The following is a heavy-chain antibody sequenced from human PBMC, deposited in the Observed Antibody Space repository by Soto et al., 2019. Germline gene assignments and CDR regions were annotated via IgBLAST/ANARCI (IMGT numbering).Heavy chain of an antibody. CDR3: AREPVTMVRGVIIYYYGMDV. J-gene: IGHJ6*02. CDR2: IYYSGST. D-gene: IGHD3-10*01. CDR1: GGSISSGDYY. Sequence: LSLTCTVSGGSISSGDYYWSWIRQPPGKGLEWIGYIYYSGSTYYNPSLKSRVTISVDTSKNQFSLKLSSVTAADTAVCYCAREPVTMVRGVIIYYYGMDVWGQGTTVTVSS. V-gene: IGHV4-30-4*01.